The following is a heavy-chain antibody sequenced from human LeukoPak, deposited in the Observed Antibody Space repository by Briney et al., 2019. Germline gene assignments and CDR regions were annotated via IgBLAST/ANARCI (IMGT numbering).Heavy chain of an antibody. CDR2: ISYDGSNK. CDR1: GLTFSSSW. V-gene: IGHV3-30-3*01. D-gene: IGHD6-13*01. Sequence: PGGSLRLSCAVSGLTFSSSWMDWVRQAPGKGLEWVAVISYDGSNKYYADSVKGRFTISRDNSKNTLYLQMNSLRAEDTAVYYCARDRMGYSSSWGSFFDYWGQGTLVTVSS. J-gene: IGHJ4*02. CDR3: ARDRMGYSSSWGSFFDY.